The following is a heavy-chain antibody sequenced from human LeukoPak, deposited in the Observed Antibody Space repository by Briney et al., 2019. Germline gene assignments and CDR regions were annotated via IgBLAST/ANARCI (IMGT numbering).Heavy chain of an antibody. Sequence: EASVMVSCTASGYTFTSYYMHWVRQAPGQGLEWMGWINPNSGDRNYAQKFQGRVTMTRDTSISTAYMELSRLRSDDTAVYYCARVYEIFGGGSHQNLGGQGPLVTVSS. CDR1: GYTFTSYY. CDR2: INPNSGDR. CDR3: ARVYEIFGGGSHQNL. D-gene: IGHD3-16*01. J-gene: IGHJ4*02. V-gene: IGHV1-2*02.